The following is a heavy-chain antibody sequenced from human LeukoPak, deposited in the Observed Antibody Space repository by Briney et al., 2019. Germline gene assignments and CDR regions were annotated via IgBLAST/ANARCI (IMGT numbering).Heavy chain of an antibody. D-gene: IGHD6-13*01. Sequence: GGFLRLSCAASGFTFSSYAMTWVRQAPGKGLEWVSAFSATDGSAQYAESVEGRFTISRDNSKNTLFLQMNSLGAEDTAVYYCARAKIAAAGTGAFDVWGQGTLVTVSS. CDR3: ARAKIAAAGTGAFDV. CDR2: FSATDGSA. V-gene: IGHV3-23*01. J-gene: IGHJ3*01. CDR1: GFTFSSYA.